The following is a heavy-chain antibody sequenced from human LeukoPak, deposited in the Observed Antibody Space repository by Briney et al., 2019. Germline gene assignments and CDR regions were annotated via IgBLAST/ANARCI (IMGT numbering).Heavy chain of an antibody. CDR2: ISSSGSTI. J-gene: IGHJ6*02. Sequence: GGSLRLSCAASGFTFSDYYMSWIRQAPGKGLEWVSYISSSGSTIYYADSVKGRFTISRDNVKNSLYLQMNSLRAGDTAVYYCARDAGDRGYCSSTSCSFWYYYGMDVWGQGTTVTVSS. V-gene: IGHV3-11*01. D-gene: IGHD2-2*01. CDR3: ARDAGDRGYCSSTSCSFWYYYGMDV. CDR1: GFTFSDYY.